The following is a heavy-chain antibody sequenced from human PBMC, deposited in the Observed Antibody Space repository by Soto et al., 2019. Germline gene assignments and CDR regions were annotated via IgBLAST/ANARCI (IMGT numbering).Heavy chain of an antibody. CDR1: GYSVTSYW. Sequence: GESLKISCKGSGYSVTSYWIGWVRQMPVKGLEWMGIIYPGDSDTRYSPSFQGQVTISADKSISTAYLQWSSLKASDTAMYYCAGTDAEYYYDSGNAFDIWGQGTMVTVSS. D-gene: IGHD3-22*01. CDR2: IYPGDSDT. V-gene: IGHV5-51*01. J-gene: IGHJ3*02. CDR3: AGTDAEYYYDSGNAFDI.